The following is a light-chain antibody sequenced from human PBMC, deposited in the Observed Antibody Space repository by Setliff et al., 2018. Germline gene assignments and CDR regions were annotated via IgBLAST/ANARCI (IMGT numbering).Light chain of an antibody. J-gene: IGLJ2*01. V-gene: IGLV2-8*01. CDR3: SSYAGGNSFV. CDR1: SSDVGGYDY. CDR2: EVS. Sequence: QSALTQPAAVSGSPGQSITISCTGTSSDVGGYDYVSWYQQHPGKAPKLMIYEVSKRPSGVPDRFSGSKSGNTASLTVSGLQAEDEADYYCSSYAGGNSFVFGGGTKVTVL.